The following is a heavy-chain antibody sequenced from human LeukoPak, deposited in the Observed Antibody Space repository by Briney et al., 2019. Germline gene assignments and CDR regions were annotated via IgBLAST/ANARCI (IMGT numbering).Heavy chain of an antibody. J-gene: IGHJ4*02. Sequence: GRSLRLSCAASGFSFSSYGMHWVRQAPGKGLEWVAVIWYDGTNKYYADSVKGRFTISRDNSKNTLYLQMNSLRAEDTAVYYCARDQRGFSYSKYYFDYWGQGTLVTISS. D-gene: IGHD5-18*01. CDR2: IWYDGTNK. CDR3: ARDQRGFSYSKYYFDY. V-gene: IGHV3-33*01. CDR1: GFSFSSYG.